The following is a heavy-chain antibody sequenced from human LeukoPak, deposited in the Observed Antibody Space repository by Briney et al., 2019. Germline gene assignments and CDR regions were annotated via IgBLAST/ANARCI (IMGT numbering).Heavy chain of an antibody. CDR3: ARGGDYYGSGSTYYFDY. D-gene: IGHD3-10*01. J-gene: IGHJ4*02. CDR1: GGSISSGGYS. V-gene: IGHV4-30-2*01. Sequence: SQTLSLTCAVSGGSISSGGYSWSWIRQPPGKGLEWIGYIYHSGSTSYNPSLKSRVTISVDRSKNQFSLKLSSVTAADTAVYYCARGGDYYGSGSTYYFDYWGQGTLVTVSS. CDR2: IYHSGST.